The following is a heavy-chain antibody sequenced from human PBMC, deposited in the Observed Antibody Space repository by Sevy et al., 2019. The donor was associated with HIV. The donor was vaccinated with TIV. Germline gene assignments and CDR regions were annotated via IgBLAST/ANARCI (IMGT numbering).Heavy chain of an antibody. D-gene: IGHD4-17*01. CDR2: IYISGTT. CDR3: ARDLGDDYEGY. CDR1: GGSISSYY. Sequence: SETQSLTCTVSGGSISSYYWSWIRQPAGKGLEWIGRIYISGTTNYNPSFKSRVTMSIETSKNQFSLKLSSVTAADTAVYYCARDLGDDYEGYWGQGTLVTVSS. V-gene: IGHV4-4*07. J-gene: IGHJ4*02.